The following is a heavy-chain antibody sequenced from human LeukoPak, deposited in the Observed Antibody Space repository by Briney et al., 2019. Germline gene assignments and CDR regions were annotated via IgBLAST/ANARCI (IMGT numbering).Heavy chain of an antibody. D-gene: IGHD6-13*01. CDR3: ARGVAAAGSYNWFDP. CDR1: GGSIKNHY. Sequence: PSEALSLTCTVSGGSIKNHYWSWIRQPPGKRREWIGHSHYSGNTYQNPSLKSRVTISVDTSKNQFSLKLNSVTAADTAVYYCARGVAAAGSYNWFDPWGQGTLVTVSS. V-gene: IGHV4-59*11. CDR2: SHYSGNT. J-gene: IGHJ5*02.